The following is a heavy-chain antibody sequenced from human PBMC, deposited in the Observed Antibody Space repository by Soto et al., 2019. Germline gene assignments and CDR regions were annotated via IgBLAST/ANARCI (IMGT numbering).Heavy chain of an antibody. J-gene: IGHJ4*02. D-gene: IGHD3-22*01. Sequence: GGSLRLSCAASGFTFSSYWMSWVRQAPGRGLEWMANIKYDGSEKYYVDSVKGRLTISRDNAKNSLYLQMNSLRAEDTAVYYCASSPHKDSRPDYWGQGTLVTVS. CDR1: GFTFSSYW. V-gene: IGHV3-7*03. CDR2: IKYDGSEK. CDR3: ASSPHKDSRPDY.